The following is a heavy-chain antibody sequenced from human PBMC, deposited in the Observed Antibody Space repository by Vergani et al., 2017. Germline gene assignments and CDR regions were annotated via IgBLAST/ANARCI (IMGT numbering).Heavy chain of an antibody. CDR1: GFSLSTSGVG. CDR3: AHRHPSYYYDSSGYYFDY. J-gene: IGHJ4*02. D-gene: IGHD3-22*01. CDR2: IYWNDDK. Sequence: ITLKESGPTLVKPTQTLTLTCTFSGFSLSTSGVGVGWIRQPPGKALEWLALIYWNDDKRYSPSLKSRLTITKDTSKNQVVLTMTNMDPVDTATYYCAHRHPSYYYDSSGYYFDYWGQGTLVTVSS. V-gene: IGHV2-5*01.